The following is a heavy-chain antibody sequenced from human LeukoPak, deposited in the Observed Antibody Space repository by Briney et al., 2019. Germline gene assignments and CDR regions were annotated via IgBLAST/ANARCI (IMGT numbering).Heavy chain of an antibody. CDR3: ARDTRYYYDSSGYYYFDY. CDR1: GGSISSSSYY. V-gene: IGHV4-39*07. Sequence: KASETLSLTCTVSGGSISSSSYYWGWIRQPPGKGLEWIGSIYHSGSTYYNPSLKSRVTISVDTSKNQFSLKLSSVTAADTAVYYCARDTRYYYDSSGYYYFDYWGQGTLVTVSS. D-gene: IGHD3-22*01. CDR2: IYHSGST. J-gene: IGHJ4*02.